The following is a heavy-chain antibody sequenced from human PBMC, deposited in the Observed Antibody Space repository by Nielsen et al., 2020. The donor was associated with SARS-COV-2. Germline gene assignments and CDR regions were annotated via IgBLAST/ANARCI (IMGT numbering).Heavy chain of an antibody. Sequence: GESLKISCAASGFTFSNAWMSWVRQAPGKGLEWVGRIKSKTDGGTTDYAAPVKGRFTISRGDSKNTLYLQMNSLKTEDTAVYYCTTDVVVPAAILYYYYYYYMDVWGKGTTVTVSS. J-gene: IGHJ6*03. CDR2: IKSKTDGGTT. CDR1: GFTFSNAW. CDR3: TTDVVVPAAILYYYYYYYMDV. V-gene: IGHV3-15*01. D-gene: IGHD2-2*01.